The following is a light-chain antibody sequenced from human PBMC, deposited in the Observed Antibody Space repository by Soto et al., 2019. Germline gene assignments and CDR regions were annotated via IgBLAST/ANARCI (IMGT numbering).Light chain of an antibody. CDR2: AAS. J-gene: IGKJ4*01. CDR3: QQYGSSPLT. Sequence: EIVLTQSPGTLSLSPGERATLSCRASQTVSSYFAWYQQKPGQAPRLLIYAASSRADDIADRFSGSGSATYFTLTISRLEPEDFAVYYCQQYGSSPLTFGGGTKVEIK. CDR1: QTVSSY. V-gene: IGKV3-20*01.